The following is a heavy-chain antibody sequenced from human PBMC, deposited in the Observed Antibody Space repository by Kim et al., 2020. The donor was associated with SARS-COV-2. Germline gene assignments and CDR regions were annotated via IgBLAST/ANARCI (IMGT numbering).Heavy chain of an antibody. CDR2: INHRGST. J-gene: IGHJ4*02. D-gene: IGHD6-13*01. V-gene: IGHV4-34*01. Sequence: SETLSLTCAVYGGSFSGDYWSWVRQPPGKGLEWIGEINHRGSTNYNPSLKSRVTISVETSRNQFSRKRGAVTAADTAVYYCARGAIAAAGMYFDYWGQGTLVTVSS. CDR1: GGSFSGDY. CDR3: ARGAIAAAGMYFDY.